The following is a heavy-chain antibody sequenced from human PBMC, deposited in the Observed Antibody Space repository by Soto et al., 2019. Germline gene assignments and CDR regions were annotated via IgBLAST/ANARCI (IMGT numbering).Heavy chain of an antibody. Sequence: QITLKESGPTLVKPTQTLTLSCTFSGFSFTTYGVGVGWIRLAPGKAPEWLALIYWDDQKTFRSSLESRLTITKDTSKDQVVLTITNMDPVDTATYYCTKKGQYHDSSACGRDCYMDVWGKGTSVTVSS. V-gene: IGHV2-5*02. CDR3: TKKGQYHDSSACGRDCYMDV. J-gene: IGHJ6*04. CDR2: IYWDDQK. D-gene: IGHD2-2*01. CDR1: GFSFTTYGVG.